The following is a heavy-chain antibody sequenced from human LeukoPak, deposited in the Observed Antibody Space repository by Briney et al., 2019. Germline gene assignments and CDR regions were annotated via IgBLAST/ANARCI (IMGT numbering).Heavy chain of an antibody. CDR2: ISSSSSYI. V-gene: IGHV3-21*01. D-gene: IGHD2-2*01. CDR3: ARVIFCSSTSCPPYYYYGMDV. CDR1: GFTFDDYA. Sequence: PGRSLRLSCAASGFTFDDYAMHWVRQAPGKGLEWVSSISSSSSYIYYADSVKGRFTISRDNAKNSLYLQMNSLRAEDAAVYYCARVIFCSSTSCPPYYYYGMDVWGQGTTVTVSS. J-gene: IGHJ6*02.